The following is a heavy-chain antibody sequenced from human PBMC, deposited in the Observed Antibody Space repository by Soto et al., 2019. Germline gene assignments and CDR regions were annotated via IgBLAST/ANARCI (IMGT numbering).Heavy chain of an antibody. CDR3: ARTLPGIAVAGTGGL. V-gene: IGHV4-39*01. CDR2: IYYSGST. CDR1: GGSISSSSYY. D-gene: IGHD6-19*01. Sequence: QLQLQESGPGLVKPSETLSLTCTVSGGSISSSSYYWGWIRQPPGKGLEWIGSIYYSGSTYYNPSLKSRVTISVDTSKNQFSLKLSSVTAADTAVYYCARTLPGIAVAGTGGLWGQGTLVTVSS. J-gene: IGHJ4*02.